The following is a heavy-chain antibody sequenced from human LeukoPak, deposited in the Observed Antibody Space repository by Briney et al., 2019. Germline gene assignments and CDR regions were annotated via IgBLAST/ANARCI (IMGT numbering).Heavy chain of an antibody. Sequence: PGGSLRLSCAASGFTFSSYEMNWVRQAPGKGLEWVLYISSSGSTIYYADSVKGRFTISRDNAKNSLYLQMNSLRAEDTAVYYCARDPALLWFGELLHYYYGMDVWGKGTTVTVSS. D-gene: IGHD3-10*01. J-gene: IGHJ6*04. V-gene: IGHV3-48*03. CDR3: ARDPALLWFGELLHYYYGMDV. CDR1: GFTFSSYE. CDR2: ISSSGSTI.